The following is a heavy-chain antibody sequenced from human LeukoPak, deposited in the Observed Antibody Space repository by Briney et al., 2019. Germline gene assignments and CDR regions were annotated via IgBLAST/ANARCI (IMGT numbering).Heavy chain of an antibody. J-gene: IGHJ4*02. Sequence: ASVKVSCKASGGTFRSYAISWVRQAPGQGLEWMGGIIPIFGTTNYAQKFQGRVTITADESKSTAYMELSSLRSEDTAVYYCARDLGSRDGYNPPNLFDNWGQGTLVTVSS. CDR1: GGTFRSYA. D-gene: IGHD5-24*01. CDR3: ARDLGSRDGYNPPNLFDN. CDR2: IIPIFGTT. V-gene: IGHV1-69*13.